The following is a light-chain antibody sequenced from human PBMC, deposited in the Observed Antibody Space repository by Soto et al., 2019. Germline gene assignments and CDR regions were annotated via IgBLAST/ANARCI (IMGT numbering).Light chain of an antibody. CDR1: HTISSSY. Sequence: EIVLTQSPGTLSLSPGERATLSCRASHTISSSYLAWYQQKPGQAPRLLMYGISRRATGIPSRFSGSGSGTDFTLTISSLQPDDFATYYCLQTYNYPLTFGGGTKVDIK. CDR2: GIS. V-gene: IGKV3-20*01. J-gene: IGKJ4*01. CDR3: LQTYNYPLT.